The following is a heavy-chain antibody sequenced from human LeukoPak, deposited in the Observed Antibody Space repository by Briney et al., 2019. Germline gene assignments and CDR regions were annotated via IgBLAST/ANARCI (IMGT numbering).Heavy chain of an antibody. CDR2: INHSGSA. D-gene: IGHD4-17*01. CDR1: GGSFSGYY. CDR3: ARGGPDYGDYSNWFDP. V-gene: IGHV4-34*01. Sequence: SETLSLTCAVYGGSFSGYYWSWIRQPPGKGLEWIGEINHSGSANYNPSLKSRVTISVDTSKNQFSLKLSSVTAADTAVYYCARGGPDYGDYSNWFDPWGQGTLVTVSS. J-gene: IGHJ5*02.